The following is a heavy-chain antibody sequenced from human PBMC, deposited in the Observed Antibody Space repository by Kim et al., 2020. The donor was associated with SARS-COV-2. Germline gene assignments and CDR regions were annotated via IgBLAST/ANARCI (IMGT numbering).Heavy chain of an antibody. J-gene: IGHJ6*02. CDR3: ARGRVHGGTSLSAYRGLDV. CDR2: IARAGHT. V-gene: IGHV3-13*04. D-gene: IGHD1-26*01. CDR1: GFIFSNYD. Sequence: GGSLRLSCAASGFIFSNYDMHWVRQTTGKGLEWVSTIARAGHTYYSGSVKGRFTVSREDDRSSLYLQMDGLRAGDTALYFCARGRVHGGTSLSAYRGLDVWGQGTTVTVSS.